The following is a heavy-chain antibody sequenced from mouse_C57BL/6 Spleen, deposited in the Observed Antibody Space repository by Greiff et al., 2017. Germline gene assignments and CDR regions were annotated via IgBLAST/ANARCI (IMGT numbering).Heavy chain of an antibody. D-gene: IGHD1-1*01. CDR2: IYPGDGDT. Sequence: VQLQQSGPELVKPGASVKISCKASGYAFSSSWMNWVKQRPGEGLEWIGRIYPGDGDTNYNGKFKGKATLTADKSSSTAYMQLSSLTSEDSAVYFCARRDFTTVEDWYFDVWGTGTTVTVSS. CDR3: ARRDFTTVEDWYFDV. CDR1: GYAFSSSW. V-gene: IGHV1-82*01. J-gene: IGHJ1*03.